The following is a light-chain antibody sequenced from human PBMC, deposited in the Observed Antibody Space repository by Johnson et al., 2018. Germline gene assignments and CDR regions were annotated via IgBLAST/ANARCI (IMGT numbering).Light chain of an antibody. CDR2: ENN. Sequence: QSVLTQPPSVSAAPGQKVTISCSGSSSNIGNNYVSWYQQLPGTAPKLLIYENNKRPSGIPDRCSGSKSGTSATLGITGLQTGYEADYYCGTWDSSLSAGNVFGTGTKVTVL. J-gene: IGLJ1*01. CDR1: SSNIGNNY. V-gene: IGLV1-51*02. CDR3: GTWDSSLSAGNV.